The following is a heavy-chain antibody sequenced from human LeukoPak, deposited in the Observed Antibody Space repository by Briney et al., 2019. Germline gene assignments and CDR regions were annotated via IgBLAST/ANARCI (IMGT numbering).Heavy chain of an antibody. Sequence: GESLKISCKGSGYSFTSYWIGWVRQMPGKGLVWMGIIYPGDSDTRYSPSFQGQVTISADKSISTAYLQWSSLKASDTAMYYCARVRFLEWLSPNDAFDIWGQGTMVTVSS. D-gene: IGHD3-3*01. CDR1: GYSFTSYW. V-gene: IGHV5-51*01. J-gene: IGHJ3*02. CDR2: IYPGDSDT. CDR3: ARVRFLEWLSPNDAFDI.